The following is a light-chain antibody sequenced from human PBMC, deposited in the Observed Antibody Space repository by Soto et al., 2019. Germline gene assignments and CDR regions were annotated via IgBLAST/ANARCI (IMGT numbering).Light chain of an antibody. CDR2: GAS. V-gene: IGKV3-20*01. CDR3: QQYGSSPTWT. CDR1: QSVSSSY. Sequence: EIVLTQSPGTLSLSPGERATLSCRASQSVSSSYLAWYQQKTGQAPRLLIYGASSRATGIPDRFSGSGSGTDFTLTISRLEPEDFAVYYCQQYGSSPTWTCGQGTKVEIK. J-gene: IGKJ1*01.